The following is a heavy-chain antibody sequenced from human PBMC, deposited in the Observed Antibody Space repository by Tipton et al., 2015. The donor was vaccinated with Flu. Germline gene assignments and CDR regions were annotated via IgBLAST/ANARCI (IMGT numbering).Heavy chain of an antibody. CDR3: ARRRSGSGGHDAFDI. Sequence: TLSLTCTVSGDSISDYYWSWIRQPAGKGLEWIGRMYSRGSTNYNPSLKSRVTMSVETSKNQFSLKLSSVTAADTAVYYCARRRSGSGGHDAFDIWGQGTMVTVSS. CDR2: MYSRGST. V-gene: IGHV4-4*07. CDR1: GDSISDYY. J-gene: IGHJ3*02. D-gene: IGHD1-26*01.